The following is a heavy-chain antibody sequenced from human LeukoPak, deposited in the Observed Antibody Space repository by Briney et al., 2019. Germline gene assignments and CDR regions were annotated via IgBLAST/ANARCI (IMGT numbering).Heavy chain of an antibody. CDR3: VRDSRYGSGWFEDGLDF. CDR1: AGSFSGYY. V-gene: IGHV4-59*01. Sequence: PSETLSLTCAVYAGSFSGYYWSWIRQPPGQGLEWLGHINDRGSTNYNPSLQGRVTISIDTSKNQFSLKVNSVTAADTAVYYCVRDSRYGSGWFEDGLDFWGQGTTVTVSS. J-gene: IGHJ6*02. CDR2: INDRGST. D-gene: IGHD6-13*01.